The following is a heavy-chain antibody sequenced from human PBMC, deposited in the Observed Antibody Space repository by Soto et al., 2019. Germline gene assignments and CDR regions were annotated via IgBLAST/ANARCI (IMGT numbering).Heavy chain of an antibody. CDR1: GFTFDDYA. CDR2: ISWNSGSI. D-gene: IGHD6-13*01. CDR3: AKSPWYSSSWYVC. V-gene: IGHV3-9*01. Sequence: EVQLVESGGGLVQPGRSLRLSCAASGFTFDDYAMNWVRQAPGKGLEWVSGISWNSGSIGYADSVKGRFTISRDNAKNYLYLQMNSLRAEVTALYDCAKSPWYSSSWYVCWGQGTLVTVSP. J-gene: IGHJ4*02.